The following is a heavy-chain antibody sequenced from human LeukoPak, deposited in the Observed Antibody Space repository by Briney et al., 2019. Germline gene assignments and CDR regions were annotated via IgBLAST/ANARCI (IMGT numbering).Heavy chain of an antibody. CDR2: IKQDGSEK. Sequence: PGGSLRLSCAASGFTFSSHWMNWVRQAPGKGLEWVANIKQDGSEKYSVDSVKGRFTISRDNAKNSLCLQINSLRAEDTAVYYCARDQGSGSRAFDIWGQGTMVTVSS. V-gene: IGHV3-7*03. CDR3: ARDQGSGSRAFDI. CDR1: GFTFSSHW. D-gene: IGHD3-10*01. J-gene: IGHJ3*02.